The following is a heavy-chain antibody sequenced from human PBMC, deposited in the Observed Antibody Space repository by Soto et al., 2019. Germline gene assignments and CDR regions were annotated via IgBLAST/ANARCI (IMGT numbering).Heavy chain of an antibody. D-gene: IGHD3-22*01. J-gene: IGHJ4*02. Sequence: SETLSLTCTVSGGSISSYYWSWIRQPPGKGLEWIGYIYYSGSTNYNPSLKSRVTISVDTSKNQFSLKLSSVTAADTAVYYCAREGYYDSSGYVYWGQGTMVTVYS. CDR2: IYYSGST. CDR1: GGSISSYY. V-gene: IGHV4-59*01. CDR3: AREGYYDSSGYVY.